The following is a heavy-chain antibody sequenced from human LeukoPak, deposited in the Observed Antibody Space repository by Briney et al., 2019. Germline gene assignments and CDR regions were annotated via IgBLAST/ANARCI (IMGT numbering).Heavy chain of an antibody. CDR2: IYHSGST. CDR1: GYSISSGYY. CDR3: ASTVTSHYYYYYYMDV. J-gene: IGHJ6*03. Sequence: PSETLSLTCTVSGYSISSGYYWGWIRQPPGKGLEWIGSIYHSGSTYYNPSLKSRVTISVDTSKNQFSLKLSSVTAADTAVYYCASTVTSHYYYYYYMDVWGKGTTVTVSS. D-gene: IGHD4-17*01. V-gene: IGHV4-38-2*02.